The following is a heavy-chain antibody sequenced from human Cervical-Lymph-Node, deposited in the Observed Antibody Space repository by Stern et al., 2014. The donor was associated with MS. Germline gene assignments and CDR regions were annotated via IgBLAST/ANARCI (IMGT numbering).Heavy chain of an antibody. J-gene: IGHJ4*02. D-gene: IGHD3-16*01. CDR1: GASLSGVNW. Sequence: QVQLQVSGPGLVKPSGTLSLTCTVSGASLSGVNWWTWVRQPPGKGLEWIVEILHTGDTNYNPSLRSRVVMLVDSSKSQFPLQLTSVTAADTAVYYCARGGGTDSPTYDYWGQGTLATVS. CDR2: ILHTGDT. CDR3: ARGGGTDSPTYDY. V-gene: IGHV4-4*02.